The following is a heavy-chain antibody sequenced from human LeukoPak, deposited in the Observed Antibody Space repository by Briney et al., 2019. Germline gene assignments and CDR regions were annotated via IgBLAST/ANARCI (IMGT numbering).Heavy chain of an antibody. Sequence: SETLSLTCAVYGGSFSGYYWSWIRQPPGKGLEWIGEINHSGSTNYNPSLKSRVTISVDKSKNQFSLKLSSVTAADTAVYYCAKLYSSSWYRTSYYYYYMDVWGKGTTVTVSS. D-gene: IGHD6-13*01. V-gene: IGHV4-34*01. J-gene: IGHJ6*03. CDR1: GGSFSGYY. CDR2: INHSGST. CDR3: AKLYSSSWYRTSYYYYYMDV.